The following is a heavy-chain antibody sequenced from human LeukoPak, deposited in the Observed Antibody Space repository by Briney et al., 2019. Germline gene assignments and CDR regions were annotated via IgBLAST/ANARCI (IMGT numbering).Heavy chain of an antibody. Sequence: ASVKVSCKASGYTFTSYDINWVRQATGQGLEWMGWMNPNSGNTGYAQKFQGRVTITRNTSISTAYMELRSLRSDDTAVYYCARVPTQLYYDFWSGYYYYFDYWGQGTLVTVSS. CDR1: GYTFTSYD. CDR3: ARVPTQLYYDFWSGYYYYFDY. D-gene: IGHD3-3*01. V-gene: IGHV1-8*03. CDR2: MNPNSGNT. J-gene: IGHJ4*02.